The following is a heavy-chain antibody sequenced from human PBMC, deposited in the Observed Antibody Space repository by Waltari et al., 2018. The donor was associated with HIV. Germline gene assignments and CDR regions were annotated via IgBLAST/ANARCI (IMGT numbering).Heavy chain of an antibody. CDR2: ISGSGGST. CDR1: GFTFEGYA. Sequence: EVQLLESGGGLVQPGGSLRFSCAASGFTFEGYAMTWVRLAPGKGLEWVSGISGSGGSTFYADSVKGRFAISRDNSKNTLYLQMNTLRAEDTAVYYCAKFRGSGSDYWGQGAQVTVSS. V-gene: IGHV3-23*01. D-gene: IGHD3-10*01. J-gene: IGHJ4*02. CDR3: AKFRGSGSDY.